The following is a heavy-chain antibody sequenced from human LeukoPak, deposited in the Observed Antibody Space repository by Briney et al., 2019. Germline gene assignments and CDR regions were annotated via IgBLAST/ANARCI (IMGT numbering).Heavy chain of an antibody. CDR3: ARAGVYGYNAFDY. CDR2: ISSSSSYI. J-gene: IGHJ4*02. Sequence: GGSLRLSCAASGFTFSSYSMNWVRQAPGKGLEWVSSISSSSSYIYYADSVKGRFTISRDNAKYSLYLQMNSLRAEDTAVYYCARAGVYGYNAFDYWGQGTLVTVSS. CDR1: GFTFSSYS. D-gene: IGHD5-24*01. V-gene: IGHV3-21*01.